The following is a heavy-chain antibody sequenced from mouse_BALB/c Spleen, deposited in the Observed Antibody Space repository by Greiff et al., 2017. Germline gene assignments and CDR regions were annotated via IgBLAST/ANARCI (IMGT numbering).Heavy chain of an antibody. D-gene: IGHD2-4*01. CDR1: GYTFTSYW. V-gene: IGHV1-7*01. CDR3: ARREIYYDYDGGAMDY. J-gene: IGHJ4*01. Sequence: LEESGAELAKPGASVKMSCKASGYTFTSYWMHWVKQRPGQGLEWIGYINPSTGYTEYNQKFKDKATLTADKSSSTAYMQLSSLTSEDSAVYYCARREIYYDYDGGAMDYWGQGTSVTVSS. CDR2: INPSTGYT.